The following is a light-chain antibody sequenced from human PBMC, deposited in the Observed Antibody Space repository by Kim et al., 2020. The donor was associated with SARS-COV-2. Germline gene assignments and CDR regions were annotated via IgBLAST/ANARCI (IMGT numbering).Light chain of an antibody. J-gene: IGLJ2*01. V-gene: IGLV4-69*01. CDR1: RRDSSYP. Sequence: PPVKLRRTLDRRDSSYPVAWHEQKPEMGPRYLLQFNGDCSLNKGYAIPDRVSGSSSGAVRYLTVSSLQSEDETDYYCQTWGTTVFAGGTQRTVL. CDR2: FNGDCSL. CDR3: QTWGTTV.